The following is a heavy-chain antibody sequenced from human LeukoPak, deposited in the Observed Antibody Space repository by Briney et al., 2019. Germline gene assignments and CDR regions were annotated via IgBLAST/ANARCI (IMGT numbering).Heavy chain of an antibody. V-gene: IGHV1-18*01. J-gene: IGHJ5*02. CDR1: GYTFTSNG. CDR3: ARDRNYYDSSGYYSGWFDP. CDR2: ISNYNGNT. D-gene: IGHD3-22*01. Sequence: GASVKVGCKASGYTFTSNGKSGVRRESGDVGGWLISISNYNGNTNYAQKLQGRVTMTTDTSTSTAYMELRSLRSDDTAVYYCARDRNYYDSSGYYSGWFDPWGQGTLVTVSS.